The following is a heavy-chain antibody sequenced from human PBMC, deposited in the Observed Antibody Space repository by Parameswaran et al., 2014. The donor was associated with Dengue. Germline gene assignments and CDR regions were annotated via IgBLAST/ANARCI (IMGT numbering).Heavy chain of an antibody. V-gene: IGHV2-5*01. CDR2: IYWNDDK. Sequence: PGKALEWLALIYWNDDKRYSPSLKSRLTITKDTSKNQVVLTMTNMDPVDTATYYCAHRRGGWFYGDYGVLSFDPWGQGTLVTVSS. CDR3: AHRRGGWFYGDYGVLSFDP. D-gene: IGHD4-17*01. J-gene: IGHJ5*02.